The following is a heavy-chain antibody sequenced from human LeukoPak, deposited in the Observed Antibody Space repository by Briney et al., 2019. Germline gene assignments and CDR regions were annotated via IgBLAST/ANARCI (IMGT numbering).Heavy chain of an antibody. CDR1: GFTFSSYD. D-gene: IGHD3-22*01. CDR2: IGTAGDT. V-gene: IGHV3-13*04. J-gene: IGHJ6*02. Sequence: GGSLRLSCAASGFTFSSYDMHWVRQATGKGLEWASAIGTAGDTYYPGSVKGRFTISRENAKNSLYLQMNSLRAGDTAVYYCARGRYSSGSETYYYYGMDVWGQGTTVTVSS. CDR3: ARGRYSSGSETYYYYGMDV.